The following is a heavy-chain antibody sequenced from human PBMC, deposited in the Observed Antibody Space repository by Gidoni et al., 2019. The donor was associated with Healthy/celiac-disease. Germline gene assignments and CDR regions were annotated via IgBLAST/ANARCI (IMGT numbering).Heavy chain of an antibody. CDR1: VFTFSNYV. V-gene: IGHV3-23*01. J-gene: IGHJ4*02. D-gene: IGHD3-10*01. CDR2: ISGIGDNP. Sequence: EVQMLESGGGLVQPGGSLRLSCAASVFTFSNYVIRWVRQAPGKGLTLVSVISGIGDNPHYADPVKGRFTISRDNSKNMLYLQMNSLRAEDTAVSYWAKGSPRGDFDYWGQGTLVIVSP. CDR3: AKGSPRGDFDY.